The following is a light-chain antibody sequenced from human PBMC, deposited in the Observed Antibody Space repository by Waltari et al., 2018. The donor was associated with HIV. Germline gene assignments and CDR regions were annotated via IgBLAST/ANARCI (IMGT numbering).Light chain of an antibody. J-gene: IGLJ2*01. Sequence: QSALTQPPSVSGSPRQSITISCPGTSSDVGGYNLLSWYQQHPGQSPKLMIYEVSKRPSGVSNRFSGSKSGNTASLTISGLQAEDEADYYCCAYAGSTTYVIFGGGTKLTVL. CDR3: CAYAGSTTYVI. CDR1: SSDVGGYNL. V-gene: IGLV2-23*02. CDR2: EVS.